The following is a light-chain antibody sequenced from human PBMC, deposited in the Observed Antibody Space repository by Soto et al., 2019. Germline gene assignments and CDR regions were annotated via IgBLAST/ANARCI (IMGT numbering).Light chain of an antibody. Sequence: EIVLTQSPATLSLSPGERATLSCRAAQGVTTNFAWYQQKPGQAPRLLIYDASNRATGVPARFSGSGSGTDFTLTVSSLEPEDFALYYCQQRSNWPPEITFGQGTRLEIK. CDR2: DAS. CDR1: QGVTTN. V-gene: IGKV3-11*01. J-gene: IGKJ5*01. CDR3: QQRSNWPPEIT.